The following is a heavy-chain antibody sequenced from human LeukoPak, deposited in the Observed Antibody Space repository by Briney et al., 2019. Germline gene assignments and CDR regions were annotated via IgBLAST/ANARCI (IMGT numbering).Heavy chain of an antibody. CDR3: ARARYSSGWYWGGTDY. V-gene: IGHV3-48*04. D-gene: IGHD6-19*01. J-gene: IGHJ4*02. Sequence: GGSLRLSCAASGFSFSSNWMHWIRQAPGKGLEWVSYISSSGSTIYYADSVKGRFTISRDNAKNSLYLQMNSLRAEDTAVYYCARARYSSGWYWGGTDYWGQGTLVTVSS. CDR1: GFSFSSNW. CDR2: ISSSGSTI.